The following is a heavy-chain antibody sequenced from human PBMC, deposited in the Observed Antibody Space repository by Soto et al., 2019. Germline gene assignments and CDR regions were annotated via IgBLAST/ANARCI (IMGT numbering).Heavy chain of an antibody. CDR3: AKVGYESGGYYYHDAFHI. CDR2: ISGGGDSA. J-gene: IGHJ3*02. CDR1: GPTSSSDA. D-gene: IGHD3-22*01. V-gene: IGHV3-23*01. Sequence: EVQLLESGGGLVQAGGSLRLSCRASGPTSSSDAMTWVRQAPGKGLEWVSVISGGGDSAYYADSVQGRFAISRDNSKNTLFLQMSSLRAEDTAVYYCAKVGYESGGYYYHDAFHIWGQGTMVTVSS.